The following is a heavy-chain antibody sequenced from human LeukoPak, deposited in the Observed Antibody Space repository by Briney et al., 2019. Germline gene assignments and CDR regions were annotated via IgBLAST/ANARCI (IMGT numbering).Heavy chain of an antibody. D-gene: IGHD4-17*01. Sequence: PGGSLRLSCAASGFIFRNYAMTWVRQAPGKGLEWVSSISSSSSYIYYADSVKGRFTISRDNAKNSLYLQMNSLRAEDTAVYYCARDRDYGDYRDAFDIWGQGTMVTVSS. CDR1: GFIFRNYA. V-gene: IGHV3-21*01. J-gene: IGHJ3*02. CDR3: ARDRDYGDYRDAFDI. CDR2: ISSSSSYI.